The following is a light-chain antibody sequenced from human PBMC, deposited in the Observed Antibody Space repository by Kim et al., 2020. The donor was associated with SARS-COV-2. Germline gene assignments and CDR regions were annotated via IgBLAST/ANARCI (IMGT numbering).Light chain of an antibody. Sequence: QSALTQPRSVSGSPGQSVTISCTGTSSDVGSYDYVSWYQQHPGKAPKLMIYDVVKRPSGVPDRFSGSKSGNTASLTISGLQAEDEADYYCCSYAGGRVFGGGTQRTVL. CDR2: DVV. CDR3: CSYAGGRV. CDR1: SSDVGSYDY. J-gene: IGLJ2*01. V-gene: IGLV2-11*01.